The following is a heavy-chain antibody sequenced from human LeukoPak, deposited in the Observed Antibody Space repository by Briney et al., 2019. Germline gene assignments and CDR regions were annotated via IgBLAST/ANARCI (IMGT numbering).Heavy chain of an antibody. J-gene: IGHJ4*02. CDR2: IKSKTDGGTT. V-gene: IGHV3-15*01. D-gene: IGHD6-13*01. CDR3: AYWSSSSWNY. CDR1: GFXFSNAW. Sequence: PGGSLRLSCAASGFXFSNAWMSWVRQAPGKGLEWLGRIKSKTDGGTTDYAAPVKGRFTISRDDSKNTLYLQMNSLKTEDTAVYYCAYWSSSSWNYWGQGTLVTVSS.